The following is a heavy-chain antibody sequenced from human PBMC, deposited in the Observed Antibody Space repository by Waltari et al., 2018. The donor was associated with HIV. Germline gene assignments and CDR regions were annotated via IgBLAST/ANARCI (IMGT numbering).Heavy chain of an antibody. CDR3: ARGHSGSSDDAFDI. V-gene: IGHV1-69*12. Sequence: QVQLVQSGAEVKKPGSSVKVSCKASGGTFRSYALRWVRQTPGPGLELMGGIIPIFGTANYAQKFQGRVTITADESTSTAYMELSSLRSEDTAVYYCARGHSGSSDDAFDIWGQGTMVTVSS. CDR1: GGTFRSYA. D-gene: IGHD1-26*01. J-gene: IGHJ3*02. CDR2: IIPIFGTA.